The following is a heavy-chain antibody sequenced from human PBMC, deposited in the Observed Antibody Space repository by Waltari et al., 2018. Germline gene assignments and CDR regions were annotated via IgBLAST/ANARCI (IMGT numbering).Heavy chain of an antibody. CDR3: ARPEYSGFYYFDY. CDR1: GYSISSGYY. Sequence: QVQLQESGPGLVKPSETLSLTCAVSGYSISSGYYWGWIRQPPGKGLEWIGSIYHSGSTYYNPSLKSRVTISVDTSKNQFSLKLSSVTAADTAVYYCARPEYSGFYYFDYWGQGTPVTVSS. V-gene: IGHV4-38-2*01. CDR2: IYHSGST. J-gene: IGHJ4*02. D-gene: IGHD5-12*01.